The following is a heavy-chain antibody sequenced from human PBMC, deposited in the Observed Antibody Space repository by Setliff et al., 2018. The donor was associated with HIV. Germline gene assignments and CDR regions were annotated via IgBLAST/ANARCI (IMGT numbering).Heavy chain of an antibody. J-gene: IGHJ3*01. V-gene: IGHV4-4*07. Sequence: SETLSLTCTVSGDSIGYYYWSWIRQPAGRGLEWMGRIHTSGSTNYNPSLTSRVTLSVDTSKNQFFLKLTSLSAADTAVYYCARDRIEVVVDGPHAVFDAWGRGTTVTVSS. CDR3: ARDRIEVVVDGPHAVFDA. D-gene: IGHD2-15*01. CDR1: GDSIGYYY. CDR2: IHTSGST.